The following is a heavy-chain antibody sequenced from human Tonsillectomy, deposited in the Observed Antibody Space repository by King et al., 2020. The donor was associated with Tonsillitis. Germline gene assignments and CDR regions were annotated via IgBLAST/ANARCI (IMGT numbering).Heavy chain of an antibody. CDR2: IYYSGST. V-gene: IGHV4-61*01. Sequence: VQLQESGPGLVKPSETLSLTCTVSGGSVSSGSYYWSWIRQPPGKGLEWIGYIYYSGSTNYNPSLKSRVTISVDTSKNQFSLKLSSVTAADTAVYYCAGAPFRYSGYDPDYWGQGTLVTVSS. D-gene: IGHD5-12*01. CDR3: AGAPFRYSGYDPDY. CDR1: GGSVSSGSYY. J-gene: IGHJ4*02.